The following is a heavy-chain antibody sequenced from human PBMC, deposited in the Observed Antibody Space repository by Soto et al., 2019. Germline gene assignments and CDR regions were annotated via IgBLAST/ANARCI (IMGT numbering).Heavy chain of an antibody. CDR2: IIPILGIA. J-gene: IGHJ6*03. D-gene: IGHD2-2*01. CDR3: ARERYCSSTSCYEDYYYYSYLDV. Sequence: QVQLVQSGAEVKKPGSSVKVSCKASGGTFSSYTISWVRQAPGQGLEWMGRIIPILGIANYAQKFQGRVTITADKSTSTAYMELSSLGSEDTAVYYCARERYCSSTSCYEDYYYYSYLDVWGKGTTVTVSS. V-gene: IGHV1-69*08. CDR1: GGTFSSYT.